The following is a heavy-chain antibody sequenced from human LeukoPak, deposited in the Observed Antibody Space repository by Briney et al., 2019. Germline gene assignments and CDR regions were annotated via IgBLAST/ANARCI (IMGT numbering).Heavy chain of an antibody. V-gene: IGHV3-15*01. Sequence: PGGSLRLSCAASGFTFNHAWMNWVRQAPGKGLEWVGRIKSDFVGGTIEYAAPVKGRFTISRDNSKNTLFLEMNSLTIEDTGVYYCVTYSGSYTDPDYYFYYMDVRGKGTTVSVSS. J-gene: IGHJ6*03. CDR2: IKSDFVGGTI. D-gene: IGHD5-12*01. CDR1: GFTFNHAW. CDR3: VTYSGSYTDPDYYFYYMDV.